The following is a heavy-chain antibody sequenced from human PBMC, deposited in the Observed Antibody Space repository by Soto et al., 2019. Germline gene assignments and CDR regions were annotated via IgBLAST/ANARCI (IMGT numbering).Heavy chain of an antibody. D-gene: IGHD5-12*01. CDR3: AXGKAEWLLYYYYMDV. J-gene: IGHJ6*03. V-gene: IGHV1-8*02. CDR2: MNPNSGNT. Sequence: ASVKVSCKASVYSYTSYGINWGRQATGQGLEWMGWMNPNSGNTGYAQKFQGRVTMTRNTSISTAYMELSSLRSEDTAVYYCAXGKAEWLLYYYYMDVWGKGTTVTVSS. CDR1: VYSYTSYG.